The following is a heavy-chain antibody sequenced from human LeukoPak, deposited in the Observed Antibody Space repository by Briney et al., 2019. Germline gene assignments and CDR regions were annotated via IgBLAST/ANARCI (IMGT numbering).Heavy chain of an antibody. CDR2: MYLGENF. V-gene: IGHV4-39*07. CDR3: ARGPDNAKLGY. Sequence: SETLSLTCTVSGGSISSSSYYWGWIRQPPGKGLEWIGMYLGENFHYNPSLKSRVTISRDTSKNQFSLTLKSVTSADTALYFCARGPDNAKLGYWGQGILVTVSS. CDR1: GGSISSSSYY. J-gene: IGHJ4*02. D-gene: IGHD1-1*01.